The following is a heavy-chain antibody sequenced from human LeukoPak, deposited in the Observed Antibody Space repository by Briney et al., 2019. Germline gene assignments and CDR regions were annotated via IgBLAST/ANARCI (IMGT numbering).Heavy chain of an antibody. Sequence: GESLRLSCAASGFTFDDYAMHWVRQAPGKGLEWVSGISWNSGSIGYADSVKGRFTISRDNAKNSLYLQMNSLRAEDTALYYCAREPSDTAFDYWGQGTLVTVSS. D-gene: IGHD5-18*01. CDR3: AREPSDTAFDY. CDR2: ISWNSGSI. V-gene: IGHV3-9*01. J-gene: IGHJ4*02. CDR1: GFTFDDYA.